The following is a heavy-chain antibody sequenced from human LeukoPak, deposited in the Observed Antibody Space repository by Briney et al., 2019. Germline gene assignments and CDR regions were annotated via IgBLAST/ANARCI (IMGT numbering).Heavy chain of an antibody. CDR1: GFTFDDYA. CDR3: AKGSGRSYYMDV. J-gene: IGHJ6*03. V-gene: IGHV3-43D*03. Sequence: GGSLRLSCAASGFTFDDYAMHWVRQAPGKGLEWVSLISWDGGSTYYADSVKGRFTISRDNSKNSLYLQMNSLRAEDTALYYCAKGSGRSYYMDVWGKGTTVTISS. CDR2: ISWDGGST. D-gene: IGHD3-10*01.